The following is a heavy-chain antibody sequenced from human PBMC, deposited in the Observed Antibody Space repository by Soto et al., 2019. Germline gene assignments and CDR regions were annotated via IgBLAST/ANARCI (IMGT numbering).Heavy chain of an antibody. CDR2: IGSGSITI. Sequence: EVQLVESGGGLVQPGGSLRLSCAASGFTFSTNSMNWVRQAPGKGLEWVSYIGSGSITIYYADSVKRRFTISRDNAKNSLYLQMQSLRAEDTAVYSCARATVGATDYCGQGTLVTVSS. D-gene: IGHD1-26*01. V-gene: IGHV3-48*01. CDR3: ARATVGATDY. CDR1: GFTFSTNS. J-gene: IGHJ4*02.